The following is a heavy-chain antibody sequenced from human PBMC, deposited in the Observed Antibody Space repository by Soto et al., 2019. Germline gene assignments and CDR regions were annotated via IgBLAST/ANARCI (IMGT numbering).Heavy chain of an antibody. CDR3: ARGLARYCSSTSCYGFNWFDP. CDR1: GGSFSGYY. CDR2: INHSGST. J-gene: IGHJ5*02. D-gene: IGHD2-2*01. Sequence: QVQLQQWGAGLLKPSETLSLTCAVYGGSFSGYYWSWIRQPPGKGLEWVGEINHSGSTNYNPSLKSRVTISVDTSKNQFSLKLSSVTAADTAVYYCARGLARYCSSTSCYGFNWFDPWGQGTLVTVSS. V-gene: IGHV4-34*01.